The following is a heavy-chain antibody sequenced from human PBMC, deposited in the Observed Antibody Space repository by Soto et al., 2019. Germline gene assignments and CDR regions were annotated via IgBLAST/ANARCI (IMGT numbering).Heavy chain of an antibody. D-gene: IGHD1-26*01. Sequence: SGPTLVNPTQTLTLTCTFSEFSISTSEVGVFWLRQPPRKAPEWLALISGDDDNRYRPSLKSRVTITKDVSKKQVVLNLDNVDATATATYFCAQRGVNSSAVGYRDQGIQSAVSS. CDR2: ISGDDDN. CDR3: AQRGVNSSAVGY. J-gene: IGHJ4*02. CDR1: EFSISTSEVG. V-gene: IGHV2-5*02.